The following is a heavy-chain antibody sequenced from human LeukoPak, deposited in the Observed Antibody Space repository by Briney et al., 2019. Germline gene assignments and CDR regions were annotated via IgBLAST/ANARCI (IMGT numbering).Heavy chain of an antibody. J-gene: IGHJ4*02. Sequence: GRSLRLSCAASGSTFSSYGMHWVRQAPGKGLEWVAVIWYDGSNKYYADSVKGRFTISRDNSKNTLYLQMSSLRAEDTAVYYCARDGDYGPAYYFDYWGQGTLVTVSS. CDR3: ARDGDYGPAYYFDY. V-gene: IGHV3-33*01. D-gene: IGHD4-17*01. CDR2: IWYDGSNK. CDR1: GSTFSSYG.